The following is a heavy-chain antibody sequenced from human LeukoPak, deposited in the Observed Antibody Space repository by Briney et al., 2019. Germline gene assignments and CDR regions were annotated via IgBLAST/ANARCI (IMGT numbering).Heavy chain of an antibody. V-gene: IGHV3-74*01. CDR2: IESDGSTT. J-gene: IGHJ4*02. D-gene: IGHD6-19*01. CDR3: ARGYGSSGNEKIFDY. Sequence: GGSLRLSCAASGFTFSSYWMPWVRQAPGTGLVWVSRIESDGSTTSYADSVKGRFTISRDNAKNTLYLQMNSLRAEDTAVYYCARGYGSSGNEKIFDYWGQGTLVTVSS. CDR1: GFTFSSYW.